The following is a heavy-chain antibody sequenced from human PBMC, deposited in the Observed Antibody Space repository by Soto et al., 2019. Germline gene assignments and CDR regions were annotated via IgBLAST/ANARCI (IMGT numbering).Heavy chain of an antibody. J-gene: IGHJ4*02. CDR1: GASINSGGYY. V-gene: IGHV4-31*03. Sequence: SETLSLTCTVSGASINSGGYYWNWVRLLPGRGLEWIGYIYFTGNTYYNPSLESRVTISLDTPQNQFSLELNSVSAADTAVYYCVSGDAWGVILAYWGQGALVTVSS. CDR3: VSGDAWGVILAY. CDR2: IYFTGNT. D-gene: IGHD3-10*01.